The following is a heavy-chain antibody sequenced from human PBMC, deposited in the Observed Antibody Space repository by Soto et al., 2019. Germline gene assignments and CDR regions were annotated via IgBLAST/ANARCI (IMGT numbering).Heavy chain of an antibody. CDR1: GGSISRADYY. CDR3: AGGNAAMVALDL. J-gene: IGHJ5*02. Sequence: QVQLQESGPGLVKPSQTLSLTCTVSGGSISRADYYWSWIRQPPGKGLEWIGYIYDSGTTYYNPSLKSRITISLDRSKIQFSLKMSSVTAADTAVYYCAGGNAAMVALDLWGQGTLVTVSS. V-gene: IGHV4-30-4*01. D-gene: IGHD5-18*01. CDR2: IYDSGTT.